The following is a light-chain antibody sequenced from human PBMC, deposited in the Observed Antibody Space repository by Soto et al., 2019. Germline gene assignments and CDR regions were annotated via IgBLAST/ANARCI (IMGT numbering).Light chain of an antibody. V-gene: IGKV1-39*01. J-gene: IGKJ3*01. CDR2: AAS. CDR3: QQSYSTLLFT. Sequence: DIQMTQSPSSLSASVGDRVTITCRASQSISSYLNWYQPKPGQAPKLLIYAASSLQSGVPSRFSGSGSGTDFTLTISSLQPEDFATYYCQQSYSTLLFTFGPGTKVDIK. CDR1: QSISSY.